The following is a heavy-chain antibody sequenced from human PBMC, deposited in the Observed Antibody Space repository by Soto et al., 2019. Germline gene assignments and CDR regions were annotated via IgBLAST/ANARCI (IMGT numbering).Heavy chain of an antibody. CDR1: GGSVSSSY. V-gene: IGHV4-4*07. J-gene: IGHJ5*02. Sequence: SETLSLTCTVSGGSVSSSYWSWVRQPAGKGLEWIGRLHTRGIINYNPSLTGRVTMSVDTSKNQFFLRLSSVTAADTGVYYCARGHSSRSGYYDVAWGQGTLVTV. CDR3: ARGHSSRSGYYDVA. CDR2: LHTRGII. D-gene: IGHD3-22*01.